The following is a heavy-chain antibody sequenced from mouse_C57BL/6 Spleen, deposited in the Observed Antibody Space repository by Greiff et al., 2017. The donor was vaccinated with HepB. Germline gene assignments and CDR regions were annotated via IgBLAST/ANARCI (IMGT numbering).Heavy chain of an antibody. CDR1: GYTFTDYY. CDR2: IYPGSGNT. Sequence: VMLVESGAELVRPGASVKLSCKASGYTFTDYYINWVKQRPGQGLEWIARIYPGSGNTYYNEKFKGKATLTAEKSSSTAYMQLSSLTSEDSAVYFCARSRFRGGFAYWGQGTLVTVSA. V-gene: IGHV1-76*01. J-gene: IGHJ3*01. CDR3: ARSRFRGGFAY.